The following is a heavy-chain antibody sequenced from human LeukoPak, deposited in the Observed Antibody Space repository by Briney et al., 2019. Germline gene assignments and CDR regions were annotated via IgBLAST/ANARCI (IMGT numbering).Heavy chain of an antibody. CDR3: ARDYPGFPDDIRQADRFDY. V-gene: IGHV3-7*05. CDR2: IKQDGSEQ. J-gene: IGHJ4*02. CDR1: GVNYSSYW. Sequence: GGSLRLSCVDSGVNYSSYWMSWVRQAPGKGLEGVANIKQDGSEQFYVDSVRGRFTISRDNAKGSLYLQMNSLRAEDTAVYYCARDYPGFPDDIRQADRFDYWGQGTQVTVPS. D-gene: IGHD3-9*01.